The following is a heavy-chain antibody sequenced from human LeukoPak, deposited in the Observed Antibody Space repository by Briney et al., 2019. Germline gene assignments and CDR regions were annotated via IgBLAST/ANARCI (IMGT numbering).Heavy chain of an antibody. Sequence: SETLSLTCTVSGDSISSTNYYWGWIRQPPGKGLEWIGSIYYSGSTYYNPSLESRVTISVDTSKNQFSLKLSSVTAADTAVYYCAREYSGSQDGFDIWGQGTMVTVSS. V-gene: IGHV4-39*02. CDR1: GDSISSTNYY. D-gene: IGHD1-26*01. CDR3: AREYSGSQDGFDI. J-gene: IGHJ3*02. CDR2: IYYSGST.